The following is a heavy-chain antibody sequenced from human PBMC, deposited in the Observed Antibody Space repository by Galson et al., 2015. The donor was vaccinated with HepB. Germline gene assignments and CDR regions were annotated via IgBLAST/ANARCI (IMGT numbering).Heavy chain of an antibody. CDR1: GYTFTSYD. D-gene: IGHD3-16*01. Sequence: SVKVSCKASGYTFTSYDINWVRQATGQGLEWMGWMNPISGNTGYPQKFQGRVTMTRNTSITTAYMELSSLRSEDTALYYCARGALGGYFFDYWGQGTLVTVSS. CDR3: ARGALGGYFFDY. CDR2: MNPISGNT. V-gene: IGHV1-8*01. J-gene: IGHJ4*02.